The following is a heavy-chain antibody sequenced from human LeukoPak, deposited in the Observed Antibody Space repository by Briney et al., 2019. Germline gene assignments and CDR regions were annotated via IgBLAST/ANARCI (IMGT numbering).Heavy chain of an antibody. Sequence: SETLSLTCAVYGGSFSGYYWSWIRQPPGKGLEWIGEINHSGSTNHNPSLKSRVTISVDTSKNQFSLKLSSATAADTAVYYCARVTVEDYDFWSGYLYYYGMDVWGQGSTVTVSS. V-gene: IGHV4-34*01. CDR3: ARVTVEDYDFWSGYLYYYGMDV. D-gene: IGHD3-3*01. CDR1: GGSFSGYY. J-gene: IGHJ6*02. CDR2: INHSGST.